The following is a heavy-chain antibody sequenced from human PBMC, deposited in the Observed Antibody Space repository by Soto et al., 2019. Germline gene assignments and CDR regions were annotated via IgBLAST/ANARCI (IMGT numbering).Heavy chain of an antibody. V-gene: IGHV3-30*18. CDR2: ISYDGSNK. CDR1: GFTFSSYG. Sequence: PGGSLRLSCAASGFTFSSYGMHWVRQAPGKGLEWVAVISYDGSNKYYADSVKGRFTISRDNSKNTLYLQMNSLRAEDTAVYYCAKSYCSSTSCYVLEPWGQGT. J-gene: IGHJ5*02. CDR3: AKSYCSSTSCYVLEP. D-gene: IGHD2-2*01.